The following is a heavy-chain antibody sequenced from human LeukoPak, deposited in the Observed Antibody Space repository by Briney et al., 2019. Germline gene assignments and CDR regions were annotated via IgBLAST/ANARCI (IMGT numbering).Heavy chain of an antibody. D-gene: IGHD5-24*01. CDR2: INPNTGGN. V-gene: IGHV1-2*02. Sequence: ASVTDSCKASGYTFTGFYLHWVRQAPAKGRAWMGWINPNTGGNHYAQQFQGRVTMTSDTSIITTYMEMSRVRSDDTAVYYCARYFTLATPSLVFWGQGTLVTVSS. CDR1: GYTFTGFY. CDR3: ARYFTLATPSLVF. J-gene: IGHJ4*02.